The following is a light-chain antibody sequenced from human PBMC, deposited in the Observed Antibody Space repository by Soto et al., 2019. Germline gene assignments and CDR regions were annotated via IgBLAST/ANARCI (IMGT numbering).Light chain of an antibody. J-gene: IGKJ4*01. CDR2: GAS. Sequence: EIVLTQSPGTLSLSPVERATLSCRASQSVSSNYLAWYQQKPGQAPRLLIYGASSRATGIPDRFSGSGSGTDFTLTISRLEPEDFVVYYCQQYGSSPPLTFGGGTKVDNK. CDR3: QQYGSSPPLT. CDR1: QSVSSNY. V-gene: IGKV3-20*01.